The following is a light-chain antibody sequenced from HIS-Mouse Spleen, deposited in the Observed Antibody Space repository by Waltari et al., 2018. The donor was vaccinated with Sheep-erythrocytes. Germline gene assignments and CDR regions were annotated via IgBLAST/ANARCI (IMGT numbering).Light chain of an antibody. CDR1: SSDVGSYNL. V-gene: IGLV2-23*01. Sequence: QSALTQPASVSGSPGQSITISCTGTSSDVGSYNLVSWYQQHPGKAPKLMIYEGSKRPSGVSNRFSGDKSGNTASLTISGLQAEDEADYYCCSYAGSSTPWVFGGGTKLTVL. CDR3: CSYAGSSTPWV. CDR2: EGS. J-gene: IGLJ3*02.